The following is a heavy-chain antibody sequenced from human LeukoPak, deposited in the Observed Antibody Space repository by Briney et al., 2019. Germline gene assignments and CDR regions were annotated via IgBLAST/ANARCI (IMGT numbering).Heavy chain of an antibody. D-gene: IGHD4-17*01. CDR3: ASDDPGDQSYYYYGMDV. CDR2: IIPIFGTA. J-gene: IGHJ6*02. V-gene: IGHV1-69*01. Sequence: ASVKVSCKASGGTFSSYAISWVRQPPGQGLEWMGGIIPIFGTANYAQKFQGRVTITADESTSTAYMELSSLRSEDTAVYYCASDDPGDQSYYYYGMDVWGQGTTVTVSS. CDR1: GGTFSSYA.